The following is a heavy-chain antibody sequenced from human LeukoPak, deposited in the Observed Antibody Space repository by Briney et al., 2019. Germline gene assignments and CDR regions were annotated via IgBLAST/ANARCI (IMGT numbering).Heavy chain of an antibody. Sequence: GGSLRLSCAASGFTFDDYGMSWVRQAPGKGLEWVSGINWNGASTGYADSVKGRFTISRDNAKNSLYLQMNSLRAEDTALYYCARDPPDTAMINSPVHDAFDIWGQGTMVTVSS. CDR2: INWNGAST. V-gene: IGHV3-20*04. D-gene: IGHD5-18*01. J-gene: IGHJ3*02. CDR1: GFTFDDYG. CDR3: ARDPPDTAMINSPVHDAFDI.